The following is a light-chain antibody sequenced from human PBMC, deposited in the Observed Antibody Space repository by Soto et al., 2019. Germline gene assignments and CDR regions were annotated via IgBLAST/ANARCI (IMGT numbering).Light chain of an antibody. V-gene: IGLV4-69*01. CDR1: SGHSSYA. J-gene: IGLJ3*02. Sequence: QSVLTQSPSASASLGASVKLTCTLSSGHSSYAIAWHQQQPEKGPRYLLKVNSDGSHYKGDGIPDRFSGSSSGAERYLTISRLQSEDEADYYCQTWGTGFWVFGGGTKVTVL. CDR2: VNSDGSH. CDR3: QTWGTGFWV.